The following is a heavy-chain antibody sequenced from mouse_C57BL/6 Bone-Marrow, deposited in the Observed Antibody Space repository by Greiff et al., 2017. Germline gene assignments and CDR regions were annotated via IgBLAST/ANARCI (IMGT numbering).Heavy chain of an antibody. CDR2: ISSGGSYT. CDR3: ARHVTRYGSKYYFDY. CDR1: GFTFSSYG. Sequence: EVKVIESGGDLVKPGGSLKLSCAASGFTFSSYGMSWVRQTSDKRLEWVATISSGGSYTYYPDSVKGRFTISRDNAKNTLYLQMSSLKSEDTAMYYCARHVTRYGSKYYFDYWGQGTTLTVSS. D-gene: IGHD1-1*01. V-gene: IGHV5-6*01. J-gene: IGHJ2*01.